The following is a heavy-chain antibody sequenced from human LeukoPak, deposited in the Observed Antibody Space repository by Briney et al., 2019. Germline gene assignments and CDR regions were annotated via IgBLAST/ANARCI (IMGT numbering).Heavy chain of an antibody. D-gene: IGHD2-2*01. Sequence: GGSLRLSCAASGFTFSSYAMSWVRQAPGKGLEWVSAISDSGGSTYYADSVKGRFTISRDNSKNTLYLQMNSLRAEDTAVYYCAKDLISGSTSLVFDYWGQGTLVTVSS. V-gene: IGHV3-23*01. J-gene: IGHJ4*02. CDR3: AKDLISGSTSLVFDY. CDR1: GFTFSSYA. CDR2: ISDSGGST.